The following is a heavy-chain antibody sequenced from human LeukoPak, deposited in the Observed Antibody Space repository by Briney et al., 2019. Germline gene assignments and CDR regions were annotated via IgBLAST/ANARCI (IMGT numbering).Heavy chain of an antibody. Sequence: PSETLSLTCTVSGGSISSYYWSWIRQPPGKGLEWIGYIYYSGSTNYNPSLKSRVTISVDTSKNQFSLKLTSVTAADTAVYYCARGLTYYFDSSGYYVTDAFDIWGQGTMVTVSS. CDR2: IYYSGST. D-gene: IGHD3-22*01. J-gene: IGHJ3*02. CDR3: ARGLTYYFDSSGYYVTDAFDI. V-gene: IGHV4-59*01. CDR1: GGSISSYY.